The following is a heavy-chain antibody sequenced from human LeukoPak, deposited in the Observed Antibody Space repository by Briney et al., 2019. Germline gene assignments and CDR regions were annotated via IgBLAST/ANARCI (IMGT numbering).Heavy chain of an antibody. CDR1: GYTFTSYD. V-gene: IGHV1-8*03. CDR2: MNPNSGNT. CDR3: ARSGTSFDY. J-gene: IGHJ4*02. D-gene: IGHD3-10*01. Sequence: ASVKVSCKASGYTFTSYDINWVRQATGQGLEWMGWMNPNSGNTGYAKKFQGRVTITRSTSISTAYMELSSLRSEDTAVYYCARSGTSFDYWGQGTLVTVSS.